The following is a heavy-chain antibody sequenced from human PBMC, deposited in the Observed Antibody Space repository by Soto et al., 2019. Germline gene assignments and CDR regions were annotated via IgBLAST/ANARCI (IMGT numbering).Heavy chain of an antibody. CDR2: IYYSGST. CDR1: GGCVRSSGDD. J-gene: IGHJ6*02. V-gene: IGHV4-39*02. Sequence: SVLLCLTCAVSGGCVRSSGDDGGWKSQPPGKGLEWIGSIYYSGSTYYNPSLKSRVTISVDTSKDQFSLKLSSVTAADTAVYYCAREGHVAGGMDVWGQGPTVTRS. CDR3: AREGHVAGGMDV. D-gene: IGHD6-19*01.